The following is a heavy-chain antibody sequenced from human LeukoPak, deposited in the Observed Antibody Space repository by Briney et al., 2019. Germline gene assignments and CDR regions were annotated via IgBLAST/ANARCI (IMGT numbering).Heavy chain of an antibody. D-gene: IGHD2-2*01. CDR2: IKQDGTEI. V-gene: IGHV3-7*01. Sequence: GGSLRLSCAASGFTFNNYRMTWFRQAPGKGLEWVANIKQDGTEIFYVDSVRGRFIISRDNAENSLYLQMNSLRVEDTALYFCAREVLDVVEPGTNTIDYWGQGTRVTVSS. CDR1: GFTFNNYR. CDR3: AREVLDVVEPGTNTIDY. J-gene: IGHJ4*02.